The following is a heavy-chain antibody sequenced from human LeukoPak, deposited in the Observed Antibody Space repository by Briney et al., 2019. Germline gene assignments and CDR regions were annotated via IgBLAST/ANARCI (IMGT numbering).Heavy chain of an antibody. Sequence: PGGSLRLSCSASGFTFSSYAMHWVRQAPGKGLEYVSAISSNGGSTYYADSVKGRFTISRDNSKNTLYLQMSSLRAEDTAVYYCVKPPSPVPAAVIFDYWGQGTLVTVSS. J-gene: IGHJ4*02. D-gene: IGHD2-2*01. CDR1: GFTFSSYA. V-gene: IGHV3-64D*06. CDR2: ISSNGGST. CDR3: VKPPSPVPAAVIFDY.